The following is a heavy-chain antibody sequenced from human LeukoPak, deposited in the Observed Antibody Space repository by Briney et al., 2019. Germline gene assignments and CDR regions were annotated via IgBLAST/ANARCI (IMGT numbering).Heavy chain of an antibody. CDR1: GFTFSSYW. CDR3: AKDKVGSSSWYPQYFDY. D-gene: IGHD6-13*01. CDR2: IKQDGREK. J-gene: IGHJ4*02. V-gene: IGHV3-7*03. Sequence: GGSLRLSCAASGFTFSSYWMSWVRQAPGKGLEWMANIKQDGREKNYADSVRGRFTISRDNAKNSLYLQMNSLRAEDTALYYCAKDKVGSSSWYPQYFDYWGQGTLVTVSP.